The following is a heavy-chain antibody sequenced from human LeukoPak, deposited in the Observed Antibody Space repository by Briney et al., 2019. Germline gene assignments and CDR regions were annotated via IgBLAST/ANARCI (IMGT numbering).Heavy chain of an antibody. Sequence: SETLSLTCTVSGGSIGSSNYYWVWIRQPPGKGLEWIGSIYYSGSTYYHPSLESRVTISVDTSKNQFSLKLSSVTAADTAVYYCARVVGMKFSGPGYSSGGGSAFDIWGQGTMVTVSS. CDR2: IYYSGST. CDR3: ARVVGMKFSGPGYSSGGGSAFDI. D-gene: IGHD6-19*01. CDR1: GGSIGSSNYY. V-gene: IGHV4-39*01. J-gene: IGHJ3*02.